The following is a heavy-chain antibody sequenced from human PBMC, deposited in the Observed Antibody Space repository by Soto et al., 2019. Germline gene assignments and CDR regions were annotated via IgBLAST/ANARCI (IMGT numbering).Heavy chain of an antibody. Sequence: SETLSLTCTVSGVSISSSSYYWGWIRQPPGKGLEWIGSIYYSGSTYYNPSLKSRVTISVDTSKNQFSLKLSSVTAADTAVYYCACIFSGGYGYGFYYYGMDVWGQGTTVTVSS. CDR3: ACIFSGGYGYGFYYYGMDV. CDR1: GVSISSSSYY. D-gene: IGHD5-18*01. J-gene: IGHJ6*02. V-gene: IGHV4-39*01. CDR2: IYYSGST.